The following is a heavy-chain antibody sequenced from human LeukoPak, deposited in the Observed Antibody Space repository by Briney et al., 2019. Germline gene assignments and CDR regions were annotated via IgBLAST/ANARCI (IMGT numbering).Heavy chain of an antibody. D-gene: IGHD3-10*01. V-gene: IGHV3-43*02. J-gene: IGHJ3*01. Sequence: GGSLRLSCAASGLTFYDQAMHWVRQGPGTGLEWVALSGNDGSTYYADSVRGRFTISRDSKNSLYLEMDSLRTEDTALYYCASQTKYYSASAGSYWGAFDLRGQGTMVTVFS. CDR1: GLTFYDQA. CDR2: SGNDGST. CDR3: ASQTKYYSASAGSYWGAFDL.